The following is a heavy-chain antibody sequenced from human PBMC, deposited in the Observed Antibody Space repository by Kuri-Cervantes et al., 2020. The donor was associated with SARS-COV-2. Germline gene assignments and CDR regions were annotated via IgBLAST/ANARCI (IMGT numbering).Heavy chain of an antibody. V-gene: IGHV1-69*04. D-gene: IGHD3-10*01. Sequence: SVKVSCKASGGTFSSYAISWVRQAPGPGLEWMGRIIPILGIANYAQKFQGRVTITADKSTSTAYMELSSLRSEDTAVYYCARSANYGSGSYYMSYGMDVWGQGTTVTVSS. CDR1: GGTFSSYA. CDR2: IIPILGIA. CDR3: ARSANYGSGSYYMSYGMDV. J-gene: IGHJ6*02.